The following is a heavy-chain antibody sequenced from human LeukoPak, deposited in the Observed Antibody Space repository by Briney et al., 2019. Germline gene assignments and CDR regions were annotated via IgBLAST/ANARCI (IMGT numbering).Heavy chain of an antibody. CDR3: ARAVCPTIKFCDSSYFMDV. CDR1: GFTFSSYG. D-gene: IGHD6-6*01. CDR2: INWNGAST. V-gene: IGHV3-20*04. Sequence: GGSLRLSCAASGFTFSSYGMYWVRQVPGKGLEWVAGINWNGASTGYADSVRGRFTISRDNAKNSLYLQMNSLRAEDTSLYYCARAVCPTIKFCDSSYFMDVWGKGTTVNVS. J-gene: IGHJ6*03.